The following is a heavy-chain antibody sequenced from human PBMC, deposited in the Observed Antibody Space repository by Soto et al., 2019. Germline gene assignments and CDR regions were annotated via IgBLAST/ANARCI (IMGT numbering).Heavy chain of an antibody. Sequence: EVQLVESGGGLVQPGGSLRLSCAASGYTFSSYSMNWVRQAPGKGLEWVSYISSSSSTIYYADSVKGRFTISRDNAKNSLYLQMNSLRDEDTAVYYCARSGPLSYCGGDCYPEPVDYWGQGTLVTVSS. V-gene: IGHV3-48*02. J-gene: IGHJ4*02. CDR3: ARSGPLSYCGGDCYPEPVDY. D-gene: IGHD2-21*02. CDR2: ISSSSSTI. CDR1: GYTFSSYS.